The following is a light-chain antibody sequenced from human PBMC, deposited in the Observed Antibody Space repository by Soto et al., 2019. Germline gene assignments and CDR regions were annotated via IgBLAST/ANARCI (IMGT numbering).Light chain of an antibody. J-gene: IGKJ1*01. CDR1: QTVGSSY. Sequence: DIVLTQSPATLSLSPGDRATLSCRASQTVGSSYLAWYQQKPGPAPRLFIYGASSRATGVPDRFSGSGSGTDFTLTISRLEPEDFAVYYWQHYGSSPPWTFGQGTKVDFK. CDR3: QHYGSSPPWT. CDR2: GAS. V-gene: IGKV3-20*01.